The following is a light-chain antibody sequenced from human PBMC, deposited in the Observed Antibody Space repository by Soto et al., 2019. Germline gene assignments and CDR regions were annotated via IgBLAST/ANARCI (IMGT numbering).Light chain of an antibody. V-gene: IGLV2-14*01. J-gene: IGLJ1*01. CDR3: SSYTTGGSYV. Sequence: QSALTQPASVSGSPGLSIAISCTGTSSDVGGYNSVSWYQQQPGKVPKLMIYDVSNRPSGVSNRFSGSKSGNTASLTISGLQAEDEGDYYCSSYTTGGSYVFGTGTKVTVL. CDR1: SSDVGGYNS. CDR2: DVS.